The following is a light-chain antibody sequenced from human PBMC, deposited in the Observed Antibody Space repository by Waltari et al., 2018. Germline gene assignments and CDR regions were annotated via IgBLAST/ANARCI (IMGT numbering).Light chain of an antibody. CDR2: EVS. J-gene: IGLJ3*02. Sequence: QSALTQPASVSGSPGQSITISCTGTSSDVGGYNYVSWYQQHPGKAPKLMIYEVSNRPSGVSNRFYGSKSGNTASLTISGLQAEEEADYYCSSYTSSSTWVFGGGTKLTVL. V-gene: IGLV2-14*01. CDR3: SSYTSSSTWV. CDR1: SSDVGGYNY.